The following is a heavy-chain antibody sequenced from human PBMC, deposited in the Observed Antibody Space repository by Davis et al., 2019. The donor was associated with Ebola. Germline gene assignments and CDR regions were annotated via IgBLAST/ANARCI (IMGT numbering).Heavy chain of an antibody. CDR3: TSTTVTSDY. J-gene: IGHJ4*02. CDR2: IRSKANSYAT. Sequence: GGSLRLSCAASGFTFSGSAMHWVRQASGKGLEWVGRIRSKANSYATTYAASVEGRFTISRDDSKNTAYLQMNSLKTEDTAVYYCTSTTVTSDYWGQGTLVTVSS. V-gene: IGHV3-73*01. CDR1: GFTFSGSA. D-gene: IGHD4-17*01.